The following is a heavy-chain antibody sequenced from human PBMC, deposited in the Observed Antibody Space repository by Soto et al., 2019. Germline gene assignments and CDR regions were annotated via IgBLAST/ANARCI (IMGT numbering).Heavy chain of an antibody. CDR2: ISSSSSYT. J-gene: IGHJ4*02. Sequence: LRLSCAASGFTFSDYYMSWIRQASGKGLEWVSYISSSSSYTNYADSVKGRFTISRDNAKNSLYLQMNSLRAEDTAVYYCARDVFNPTEYYYASSGLDYWGQGTLVTVSS. CDR3: ARDVFNPTEYYYASSGLDY. CDR1: GFTFSDYY. V-gene: IGHV3-11*06. D-gene: IGHD3-22*01.